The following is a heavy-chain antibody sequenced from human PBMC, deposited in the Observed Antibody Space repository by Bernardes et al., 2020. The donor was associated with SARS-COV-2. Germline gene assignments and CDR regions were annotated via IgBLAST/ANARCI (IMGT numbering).Heavy chain of an antibody. Sequence: ASVKVSCKASAYTFTAYYIHWVRQAPGQGLEWVGWINPNGGATKYAQKFQGRVTMTRDTSISTAYMELSRLRSDETAVYYCATEHYFDRSGYYYPNPFDYWGQGTLVTVSS. CDR3: ATEHYFDRSGYYYPNPFDY. D-gene: IGHD3-22*01. CDR1: AYTFTAYY. V-gene: IGHV1-2*02. CDR2: INPNGGAT. J-gene: IGHJ4*02.